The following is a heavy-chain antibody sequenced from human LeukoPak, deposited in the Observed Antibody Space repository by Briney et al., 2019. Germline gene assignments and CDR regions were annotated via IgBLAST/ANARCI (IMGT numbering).Heavy chain of an antibody. V-gene: IGHV1-69*05. CDR3: ARSDVDSAMEYYFDY. D-gene: IGHD5-18*01. CDR2: IIPIFGTA. J-gene: IGHJ4*02. Sequence: GSSVKVSCKASGGTFSSYAISWVRQAPGQGLEWMGGIIPIFGTANYAQKFQGRVTITTDESTSTAYMELSSLRSEDTAVYYCARSDVDSAMEYYFDYWGQGTLVTVSS. CDR1: GGTFSSYA.